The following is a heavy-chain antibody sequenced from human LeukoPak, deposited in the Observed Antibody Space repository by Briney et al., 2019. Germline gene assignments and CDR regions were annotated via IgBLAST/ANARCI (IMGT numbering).Heavy chain of an antibody. CDR2: IYYSGST. D-gene: IGHD3-10*01. Sequence: PSETLSLTCTVSGGSISSSSYYWGWIRQPPGKGLEWIGSIYYSGSTYYNPSLKSRVTISVDTSKNQFSLKLSSVTAADTAVYYCARDDLITMVRGVLYYYYGMDVWGQGTTVTVSS. CDR3: ARDDLITMVRGVLYYYYGMDV. J-gene: IGHJ6*02. CDR1: GGSISSSSYY. V-gene: IGHV4-39*07.